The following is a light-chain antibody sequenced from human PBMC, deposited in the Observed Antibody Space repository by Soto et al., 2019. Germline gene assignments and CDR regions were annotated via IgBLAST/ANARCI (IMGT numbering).Light chain of an antibody. J-gene: IGLJ1*01. CDR1: SSDVGGYNY. CDR2: EVS. CDR3: STHTTSGALQV. V-gene: IGLV2-8*01. Sequence: QSALTQPPSASGSPGQSVTISCTGTSSDVGGYNYVSWYQQHPGKAPKLMIYEVSKRPSGVPDRFSGSKSDNTASLTVSGLQAEDEADYYCSTHTTSGALQVFGAGTKLTVL.